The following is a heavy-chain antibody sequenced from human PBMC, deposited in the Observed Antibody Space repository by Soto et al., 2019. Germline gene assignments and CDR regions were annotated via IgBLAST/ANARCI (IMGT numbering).Heavy chain of an antibody. CDR2: IKSKTDGGTT. CDR3: TTGEDPEYGDYVGDFDI. J-gene: IGHJ3*02. V-gene: IGHV3-15*07. CDR1: SVSNAW. Sequence: SVSNAWMNWVRQASGKGLAWVGRIKSKTDGGTTDYAAPVKGRFTISRDDSKNTLYLQMNSMKTQDTGVYYCTTGEDPEYGDYVGDFDIWGQGTMVTVSS. D-gene: IGHD4-17*01.